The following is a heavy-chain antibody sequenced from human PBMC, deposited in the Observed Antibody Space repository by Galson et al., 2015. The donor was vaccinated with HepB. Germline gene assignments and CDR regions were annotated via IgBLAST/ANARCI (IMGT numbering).Heavy chain of an antibody. CDR3: ARDRLFRTTSASDV. CDR1: GFSLSGYY. D-gene: IGHD1-1*01. V-gene: IGHV3-11*05. J-gene: IGHJ3*01. CDR2: ISANNNFT. Sequence: SLRLSCAASGFSLSGYYMSWVRQAPGKGLEWISYISANNNFTKHADSVKGRFTISRDNAKNSVYLQMDSLRADDTAMYFCARDRLFRTTSASDVWGQGTMVTVSS.